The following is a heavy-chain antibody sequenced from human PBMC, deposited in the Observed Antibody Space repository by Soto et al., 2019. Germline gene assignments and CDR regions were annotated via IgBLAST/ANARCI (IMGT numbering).Heavy chain of an antibody. CDR3: VNEYCRTGYCRGYFQH. CDR1: GFTFSTHW. CDR2: IRADGNDK. J-gene: IGHJ1*01. Sequence: EVQLVESGGGLVQPGGSLRLSCTASGFTFSTHWMTWVRQAPGKGLEWVAGIRADGNDKYFVDSVRGRFSISRDNAKNALYLQMDSLRPEDTAMYFCVNEYCRTGYCRGYFQHWGQGTLVTVSS. D-gene: IGHD2-15*01. V-gene: IGHV3-7*05.